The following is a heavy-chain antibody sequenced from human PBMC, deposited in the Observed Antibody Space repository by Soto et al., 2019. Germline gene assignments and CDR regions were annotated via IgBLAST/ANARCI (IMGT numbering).Heavy chain of an antibody. V-gene: IGHV3-30*18. CDR3: AKDFFQITGTTVRLEY. D-gene: IGHD1-20*01. CDR2: ISYDGSNK. CDR1: GFTFSSYG. J-gene: IGHJ4*02. Sequence: PGGSLRLSCAASGFTFSSYGMHWVRQAPGKGLEWVAVISYDGSNKYYADSVKGRFTISRDNSKNTLHLQMNSLRAEDTAVYYCAKDFFQITGTTVRLEYWGQGTLFTVSS.